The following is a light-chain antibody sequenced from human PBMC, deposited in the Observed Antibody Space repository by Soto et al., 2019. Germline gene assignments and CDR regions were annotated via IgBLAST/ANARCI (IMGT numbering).Light chain of an antibody. J-gene: IGKJ4*01. CDR1: QSVSNSY. CDR3: QQYGFSPLT. Sequence: IATPSCRASQSVSNSYIAWYQQKRGQAPRLLIYAASSRATGIPDRFSGSGSGTDFTLTISRLDPEDFAVYYCQQYGFSPLTFGGGNKVEIX. CDR2: AAS. V-gene: IGKV3-20*01.